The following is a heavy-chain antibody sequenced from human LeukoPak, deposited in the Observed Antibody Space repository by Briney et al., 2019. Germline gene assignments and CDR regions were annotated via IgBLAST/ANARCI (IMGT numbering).Heavy chain of an antibody. Sequence: SETLSLTCTVSGGSINTFYWSWIRQPPGKGLEWIGYIYYSGSTNYNPSLKSRVTISVDTSKKQFSLKLSSVTAADTAVYYCASRTDYFDYWGQGTLVTVSS. J-gene: IGHJ4*02. CDR2: IYYSGST. V-gene: IGHV4-59*01. D-gene: IGHD1-14*01. CDR1: GGSINTFY. CDR3: ASRTDYFDY.